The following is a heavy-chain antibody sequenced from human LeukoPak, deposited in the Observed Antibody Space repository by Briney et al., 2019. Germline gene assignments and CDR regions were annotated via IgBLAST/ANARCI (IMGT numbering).Heavy chain of an antibody. D-gene: IGHD2-2*01. CDR3: ARGSTHLDV. CDR2: MSSSSSYK. CDR1: GFTFSTYN. Sequence: GGSLRLSCVASGFTFSTYNMNWVRQAPGKGLEWVSSMSSSSSYKYYADSVKGRFTISRDNAKNSLYLQMNSLRAEDTAVYYCARGSTHLDVWGQGTTVTVSS. J-gene: IGHJ6*02. V-gene: IGHV3-21*04.